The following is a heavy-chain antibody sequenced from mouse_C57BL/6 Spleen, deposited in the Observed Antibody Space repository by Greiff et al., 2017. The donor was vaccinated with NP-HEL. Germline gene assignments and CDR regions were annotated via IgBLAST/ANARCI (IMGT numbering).Heavy chain of an antibody. V-gene: IGHV1-76*01. CDR3: ARNLITTVVPHYYAMDY. Sequence: QVQLQQSGAELVRPGASVKLSCKASGYTFTDYYINWVKQRPGQGLEWIARIYPGSGNTYYNEKFKGKATLTAEKSSSTAYMQLSSLTSEDSAVYFCARNLITTVVPHYYAMDYWGQGTSVTVSS. D-gene: IGHD1-1*01. J-gene: IGHJ4*01. CDR2: IYPGSGNT. CDR1: GYTFTDYY.